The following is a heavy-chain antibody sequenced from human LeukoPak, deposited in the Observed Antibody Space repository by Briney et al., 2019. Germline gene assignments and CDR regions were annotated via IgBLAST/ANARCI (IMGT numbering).Heavy chain of an antibody. CDR2: IYHSGST. D-gene: IGHD6-13*01. V-gene: IGHV4-30-2*01. Sequence: SETLSLTCTVSGGSISSGGYYWSWIRQPPGKGLEWIGYIYHSGSTYYNPSLKSRVTISVDRSKNQFSLKLSSVTAADTAVYYCAREPTPSSSPRYFQHWGQGTLVTVSS. CDR3: AREPTPSSSPRYFQH. J-gene: IGHJ1*01. CDR1: GGSISSGGYY.